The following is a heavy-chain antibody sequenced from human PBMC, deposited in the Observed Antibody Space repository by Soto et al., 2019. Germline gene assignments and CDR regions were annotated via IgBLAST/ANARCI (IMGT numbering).Heavy chain of an antibody. CDR3: ARRGPGTYFDY. D-gene: IGHD6-13*01. Sequence: EVHLLESGGGLVQPGGSLRLSCAASGFTFSSYAMSWVRQAPGKGLEWVSVISGSGDSTYYADSVKGRFTISRDNSKNTLYLQMNSLRAEDTAVYYCARRGPGTYFDYWGQGTLVTVSS. CDR1: GFTFSSYA. V-gene: IGHV3-23*01. J-gene: IGHJ4*02. CDR2: ISGSGDST.